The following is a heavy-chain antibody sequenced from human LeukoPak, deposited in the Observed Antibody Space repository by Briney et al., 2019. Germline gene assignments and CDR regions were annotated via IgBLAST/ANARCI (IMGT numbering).Heavy chain of an antibody. Sequence: PGGSLRLSCAASGFTFSTYTMNWVRQAPGKGLEWASSITSSSTNIFYSDSLKGRFTVSRDNAKNSLYLQMNSLRAEDTAVYYCARGNSIYYGMDVWGQGTTVTVSS. CDR2: ITSSSTNI. V-gene: IGHV3-21*01. CDR1: GFTFSTYT. CDR3: ARGNSIYYGMDV. J-gene: IGHJ6*02. D-gene: IGHD4-23*01.